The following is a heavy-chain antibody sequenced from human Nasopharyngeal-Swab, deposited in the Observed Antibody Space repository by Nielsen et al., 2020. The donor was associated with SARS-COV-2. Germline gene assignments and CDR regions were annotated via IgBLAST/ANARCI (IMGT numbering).Heavy chain of an antibody. D-gene: IGHD3-10*01. J-gene: IGHJ6*03. V-gene: IGHV3-30-3*01. CDR3: ARGPLWFGEDYYYYYYMDV. Sequence: VRQAPGKGLEWMAVISYDGSNKYYADSVKGRFTISRDNSKNTLYLQMNSLRAEDTAVYYCARGPLWFGEDYYYYYYMDVWGKGTTVTVSS. CDR2: ISYDGSNK.